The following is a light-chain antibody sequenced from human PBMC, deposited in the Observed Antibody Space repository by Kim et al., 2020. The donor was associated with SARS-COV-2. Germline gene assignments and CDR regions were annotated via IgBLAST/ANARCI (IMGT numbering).Light chain of an antibody. CDR1: TGAVTSGHY. CDR2: DRS. V-gene: IGLV7-46*01. CDR3: LLSYSGARGV. Sequence: GCTFTLPCGSSTGAVTSGHYPYWFQQKPGQAPRTLIYDRSNKHSLTPARFSGSLLGGKAALTLSGAQPEDEAEYYCLLSYSGARGVFGGGTQLTVL. J-gene: IGLJ3*02.